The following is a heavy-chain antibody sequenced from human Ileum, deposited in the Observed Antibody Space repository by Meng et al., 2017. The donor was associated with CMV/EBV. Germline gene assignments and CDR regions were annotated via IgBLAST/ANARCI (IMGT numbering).Heavy chain of an antibody. CDR3: AKDPDY. Sequence: EVQLLESGGGLVQRGGSLRLSCAASGFTFSNYAMTWVRQAPGKGLEWVSRIGASGGSTYYADSVKGRFTMYRDNFKNTLYLQMNSLRAEDTAVYYCAKDPDYWGRGTLVTVSS. CDR2: IGASGGST. J-gene: IGHJ4*02. V-gene: IGHV3-23*01. CDR1: GFTFSNYA.